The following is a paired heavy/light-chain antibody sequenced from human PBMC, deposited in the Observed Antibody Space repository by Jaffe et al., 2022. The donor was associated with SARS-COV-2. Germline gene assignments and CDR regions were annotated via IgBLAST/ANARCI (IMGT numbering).Heavy chain of an antibody. CDR1: GFPFTNAW. Sequence: EVQLVESGGGLVKPGGSLRLSCATTGFPFTNAWMSWVRQAPGKGLEWVGRIKGKSDGGTADYAAPVKGRFAISRDDSKTTVYLQMNSLKTEDTAVYYCTTDSGSTSWNHWGQGTLVTVSS. CDR3: TTDSGSTSWNH. CDR2: IKGKSDGGTA. D-gene: IGHD1-1*01. J-gene: IGHJ4*02. V-gene: IGHV3-15*01.
Light chain of an antibody. CDR3: CSYTSTTI. V-gene: IGLV2-14*03. CDR2: EVS. Sequence: QSALTQPASVSGSPGQSITISCTGTNNDIGSNNYVSWYQQHPGKAPKLMIYEVSDRPSGVPDRFSGSKSGNTASLTISGLQGEDEADYYCCSYTSTTIFGGGTKLTVL. CDR1: NNDIGSNNY. J-gene: IGLJ2*01.